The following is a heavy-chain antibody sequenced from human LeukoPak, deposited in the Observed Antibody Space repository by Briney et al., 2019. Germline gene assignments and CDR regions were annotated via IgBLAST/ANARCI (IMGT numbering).Heavy chain of an antibody. CDR2: IKQDGSEK. V-gene: IGHV3-7*01. D-gene: IGHD3-22*01. Sequence: GGSLRLSCAASGFTFSSYWMSWVRQAPGKGLEWVANIKQDGSEKYYVDSVKGRFTISRDNAKNSLYLQMNSLRAEDTAVYSCARDHYYDSSGYYGGWGQGTLVTVSS. CDR3: ARDHYYDSSGYYGG. CDR1: GFTFSSYW. J-gene: IGHJ4*02.